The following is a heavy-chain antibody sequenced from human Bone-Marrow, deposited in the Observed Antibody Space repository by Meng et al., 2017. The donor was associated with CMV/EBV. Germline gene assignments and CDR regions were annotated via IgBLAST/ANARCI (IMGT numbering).Heavy chain of an antibody. Sequence: GGSLRLSCAASGFTFSSYAMHWVRQAPGKGLEWVSYISSSGSTIYYADSVKGRFTISRDNAKKTLYLQMDSLRAGDTAVYYCAREVLGMSITPWGQGTLVAVSS. CDR1: GFTFSSYA. CDR3: AREVLGMSITP. V-gene: IGHV3-48*04. D-gene: IGHD1-14*01. J-gene: IGHJ5*02. CDR2: ISSSGSTI.